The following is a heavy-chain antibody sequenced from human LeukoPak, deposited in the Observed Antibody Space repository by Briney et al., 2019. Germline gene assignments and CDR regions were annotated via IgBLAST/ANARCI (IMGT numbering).Heavy chain of an antibody. CDR2: ISSSSSYI. CDR1: GFTFSSYS. Sequence: SGGSLRLSCAASGFTFSSYSMNWVRQAPGKGLEWVSSISSSSSYIYYADSVKGRFTISRDNAKNSLYLQMNSLRAEDTAVYYCVRGGEGSSSSGGDYWGQGTLVTVSS. D-gene: IGHD6-6*01. V-gene: IGHV3-21*01. CDR3: VRGGEGSSSSGGDY. J-gene: IGHJ4*02.